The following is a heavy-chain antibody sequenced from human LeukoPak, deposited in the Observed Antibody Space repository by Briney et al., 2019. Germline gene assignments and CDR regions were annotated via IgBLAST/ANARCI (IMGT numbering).Heavy chain of an antibody. D-gene: IGHD3-9*01. V-gene: IGHV1-2*06. CDR1: GYTFTGYY. Sequence: ASVKVSCKASGYTFTGYYMHWVRQAPGQGLEWMGRINPNSGGTNYAQKFQGRVTMTRDTSISTAYMELSRLRSDDTAVYYCARGNSTQLLRYFDWLLDYWGQGTLVTVSS. J-gene: IGHJ4*02. CDR3: ARGNSTQLLRYFDWLLDY. CDR2: INPNSGGT.